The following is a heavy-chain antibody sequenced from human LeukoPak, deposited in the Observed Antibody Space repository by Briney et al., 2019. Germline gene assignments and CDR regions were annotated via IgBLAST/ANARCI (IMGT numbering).Heavy chain of an antibody. CDR3: ARDPQSGLDY. V-gene: IGHV4-38-2*02. CDR1: GYSISSGYY. D-gene: IGHD3-3*01. J-gene: IGHJ4*02. CDR2: IYHSGST. Sequence: SETLSLTCTVSGYSISSGYYWGWIRQPPGKGLEWTGSIYHSGSTYYNPSLKSRVTISVDTSKNQFSLKLSSVTAADTAVYYCARDPQSGLDYWGQGTLVTVSS.